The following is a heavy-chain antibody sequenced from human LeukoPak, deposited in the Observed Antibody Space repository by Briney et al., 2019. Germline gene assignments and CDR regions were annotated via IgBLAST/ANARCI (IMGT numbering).Heavy chain of an antibody. Sequence: GASVKVSCKASGGTFSSYAISWVRQAPGLGLEWMGGIIPIFGTANYAQKFQGRVTITTDESTSTAYMELSSLRSEDTAVYYCARGTAMAGDYWGQGTLVTVSS. D-gene: IGHD5-18*01. J-gene: IGHJ4*02. CDR3: ARGTAMAGDY. CDR2: IIPIFGTA. V-gene: IGHV1-69*05. CDR1: GGTFSSYA.